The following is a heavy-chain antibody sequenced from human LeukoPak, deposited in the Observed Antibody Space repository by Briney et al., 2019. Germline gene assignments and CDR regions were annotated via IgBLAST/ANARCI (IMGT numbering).Heavy chain of an antibody. Sequence: PSQTLSLTCTVSGASISSGGYYWSWIRQHPGKGLEWIGYIYYSGTTYYNQSLKSRITISVDTSKNHFSLKLSSVTAADTAVYYCARSLSGTYATFDSWGQGTVVTVSS. CDR1: GASISSGGYY. CDR2: IYYSGTT. CDR3: ARSLSGTYATFDS. V-gene: IGHV4-31*03. D-gene: IGHD1-26*01. J-gene: IGHJ4*02.